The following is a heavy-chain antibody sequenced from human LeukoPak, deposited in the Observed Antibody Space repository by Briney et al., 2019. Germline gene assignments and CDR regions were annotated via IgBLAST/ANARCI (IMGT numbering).Heavy chain of an antibody. V-gene: IGHV3-53*01. CDR3: AKVATWKSHYYYGMDV. CDR1: GFTVSINY. D-gene: IGHD1-26*01. Sequence: GGSLRLSCAASGFTVSINYMSWVRHAPGKGLEWVSDIYSGASTYYADSVKGRFTISRDNSKNTLYLQMNSLRAEDTAVYYCAKVATWKSHYYYGMDVWDQGTTVTVSS. CDR2: IYSGAST. J-gene: IGHJ6*02.